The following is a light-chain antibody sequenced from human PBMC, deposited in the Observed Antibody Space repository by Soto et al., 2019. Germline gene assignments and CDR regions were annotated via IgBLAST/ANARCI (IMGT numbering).Light chain of an antibody. Sequence: EIVLTQSPGTLSLSPGERATLSCRASQSVSSNYLAWYQQKSGQAPRLLIYGISSRATGIPDRFSGSGSGTDVTLTISRLEPEDCAVYYCQQYGTSRTFGQGTKVEIK. CDR1: QSVSSNY. V-gene: IGKV3-20*01. CDR2: GIS. J-gene: IGKJ1*01. CDR3: QQYGTSRT.